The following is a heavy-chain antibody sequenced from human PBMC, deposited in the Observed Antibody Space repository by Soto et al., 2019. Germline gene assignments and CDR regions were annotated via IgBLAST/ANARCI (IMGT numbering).Heavy chain of an antibody. Sequence: PGGSLRLSCAASGFTFSSYSMNWVRQAPGKGLEWVSSISSSSSYIYYADSVKGRFTISRDNAKNSLYLQMNSLRAEDTAVYYWARAYCSSTSYYCDVFDYWGQGTLVTVSS. CDR1: GFTFSSYS. D-gene: IGHD2-2*01. CDR3: ARAYCSSTSYYCDVFDY. J-gene: IGHJ4*02. CDR2: ISSSSSYI. V-gene: IGHV3-21*01.